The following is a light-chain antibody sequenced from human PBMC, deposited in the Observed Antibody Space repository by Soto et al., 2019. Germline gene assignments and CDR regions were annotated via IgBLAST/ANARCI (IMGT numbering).Light chain of an antibody. Sequence: EIVMRQSPAVLSVSPGERATLSCRASESVSSNLAWFQQKPGQAPRLLISDTSTRATGVPARFSGGGSGTEFTLTISSLQSEDFAVYYCQQYNNWPKTFGQGTKVDI. CDR1: ESVSSN. CDR3: QQYNNWPKT. V-gene: IGKV3-15*01. J-gene: IGKJ1*01. CDR2: DTS.